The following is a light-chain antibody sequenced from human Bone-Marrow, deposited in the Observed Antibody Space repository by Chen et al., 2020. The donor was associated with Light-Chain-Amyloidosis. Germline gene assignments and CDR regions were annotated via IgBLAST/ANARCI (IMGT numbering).Light chain of an antibody. CDR3: QSYDNSLSGSHVV. J-gene: IGLJ2*01. V-gene: IGLV1-40*01. CDR1: SSNIGAGYD. Sequence: QSVLTQPPSVSGAPGQRVTISCTGSSSNIGAGYDVHWYQKLPGTAPKLLIYGNSNRPSGVPDRFSGSKSGTSASLAITGLQAEDEADYYCQSYDNSLSGSHVVFGGGTKLTVL. CDR2: GNS.